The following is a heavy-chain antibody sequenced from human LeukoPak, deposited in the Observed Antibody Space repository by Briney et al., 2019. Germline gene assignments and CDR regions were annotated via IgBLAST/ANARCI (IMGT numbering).Heavy chain of an antibody. D-gene: IGHD3-10*01. J-gene: IGHJ3*01. CDR1: GLTFSSYS. V-gene: IGHV3-21*01. Sequence: GGSLRLSCAASGLTFSSYSMNWVRQAPGKGLEWVASISSSSSYIYSADAVKGRFTISRDNAKNSLYLQLNSLKAEDTALYYCARNSDGSGSSDAFGVWGQGTMVTVSS. CDR3: ARNSDGSGSSDAFGV. CDR2: ISSSSSYI.